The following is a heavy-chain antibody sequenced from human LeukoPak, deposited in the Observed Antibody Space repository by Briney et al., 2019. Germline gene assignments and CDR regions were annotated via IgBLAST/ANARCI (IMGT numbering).Heavy chain of an antibody. CDR2: IRSTANGYAT. Sequence: GGSLRLSCAASGFTFSGSALHWVRQASGKGLEWVGRIRSTANGYATAYAAAVKGMFTISRDDSKNTAYLQMDSLKTEDTAVYYCTGNYYGSGSYADFDYWGQGTLVTVSS. D-gene: IGHD3-10*01. V-gene: IGHV3-73*01. CDR1: GFTFSGSA. CDR3: TGNYYGSGSYADFDY. J-gene: IGHJ4*02.